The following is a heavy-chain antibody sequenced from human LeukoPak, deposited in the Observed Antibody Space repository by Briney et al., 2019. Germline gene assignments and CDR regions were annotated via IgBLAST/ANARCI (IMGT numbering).Heavy chain of an antibody. D-gene: IGHD3-22*01. CDR1: GYTFTTYY. CDR2: INPSGGST. V-gene: IGHV1-46*01. Sequence: ASVKVSCKASGYTFTTYYIHWVRQAPGQGLERMGIINPSGGSTSYHQKFQGRVTMTSDTSTSTVYVELSSLRSEDTAVYYCARGGFKHYYDSSGYDANTPLDYWGQGTLVTVSS. J-gene: IGHJ4*02. CDR3: ARGGFKHYYDSSGYDANTPLDY.